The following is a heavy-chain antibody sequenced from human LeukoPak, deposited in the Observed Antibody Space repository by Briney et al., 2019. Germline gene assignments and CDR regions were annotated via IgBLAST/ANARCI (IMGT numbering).Heavy chain of an antibody. V-gene: IGHV3-20*04. CDR2: INWNGGST. J-gene: IGHJ3*02. CDR1: GFTFDDYG. Sequence: PGGSLRLSCAASGFTFDDYGMGWVRQAPGKGLEWVSGINWNGGSTGYADSVKGRFTISRDNAKNSLYLQMNSLRAEDTALYYCARSFCSSTSCYLPHDAFDIWGQGTMVTVSS. D-gene: IGHD2-2*01. CDR3: ARSFCSSTSCYLPHDAFDI.